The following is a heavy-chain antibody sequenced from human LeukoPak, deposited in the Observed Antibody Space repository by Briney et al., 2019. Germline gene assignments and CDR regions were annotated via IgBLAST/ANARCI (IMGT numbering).Heavy chain of an antibody. CDR1: NGSMRSYY. CDR2: IYTSGST. CDR3: ARENDIVVVPAAYSTHYFDY. Sequence: SETLSLTCTVSNGSMRSYYWSWIRQPAGKGLEWIGRIYTSGSTNYNPSLKSRVTMSVDTSKNQFSLKLSSVTAADTAVYYCARENDIVVVPAAYSTHYFDYWGQGTLVTVSS. V-gene: IGHV4-4*07. D-gene: IGHD2-2*01. J-gene: IGHJ4*02.